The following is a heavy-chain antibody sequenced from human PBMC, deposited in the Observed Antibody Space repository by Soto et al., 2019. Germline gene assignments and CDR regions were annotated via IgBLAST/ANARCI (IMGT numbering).Heavy chain of an antibody. CDR2: ISAYNGNT. V-gene: IGHV1-18*01. CDR1: GYTFTSYG. D-gene: IGHD3-22*01. Sequence: DSVWVSCKASGYTFTSYGISWVRQAPGQGLEWMGWISAYNGNTNYAQKLQGRVTMTTDTSTRTAYMELRSLRSDDTAVYYCARVLTYYYDSSGCPAGAFDIWGQGTMVTVSS. J-gene: IGHJ3*02. CDR3: ARVLTYYYDSSGCPAGAFDI.